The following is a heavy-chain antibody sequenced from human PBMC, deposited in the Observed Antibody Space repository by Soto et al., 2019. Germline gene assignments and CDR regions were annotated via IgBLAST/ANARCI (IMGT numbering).Heavy chain of an antibody. V-gene: IGHV3-11*01. J-gene: IGHJ5*02. CDR2: ISGSGNSI. CDR3: ATLSTQFDR. Sequence: QVLLVESGGGLVKPGGSLRLSCAASGFTFSDYYMSWIRQAPGMGLEWVSYISGSGNSIYYADSVKGRFTISGDNAKNSLYLQMNSLRVEDTAVYYCATLSTQFDRWGQGNLVTVSS. D-gene: IGHD1-1*01. CDR1: GFTFSDYY.